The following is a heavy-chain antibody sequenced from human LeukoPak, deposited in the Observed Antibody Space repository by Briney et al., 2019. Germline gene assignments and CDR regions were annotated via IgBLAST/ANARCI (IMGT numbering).Heavy chain of an antibody. CDR1: GYTFTSYG. CDR2: ISAYNGNT. V-gene: IGHV1-18*01. D-gene: IGHD3-10*01. CDR3: EKGNEGVTTPESFDF. J-gene: IGHJ4*01. Sequence: ASVKVSCKASGYTFTSYGISWVRQAPGQGLEWMGWISAYNGNTNYAQKLQGRVTMTTDTSTSTAYMELRSLRSDDTAVYYCEKGNEGVTTPESFDFWGQGTLVTVSS.